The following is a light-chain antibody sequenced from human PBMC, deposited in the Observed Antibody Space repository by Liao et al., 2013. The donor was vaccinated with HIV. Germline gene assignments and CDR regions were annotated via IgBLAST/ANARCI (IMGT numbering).Light chain of an antibody. V-gene: IGLV3-1*01. CDR1: KLGDKY. CDR2: QDT. CDR3: QAWDSSTNYV. J-gene: IGLJ1*01. Sequence: SYELSQPPSVSVSPGQTASITCSGDKLGDKYACWYQQKPGQSPILVIYQDTKRPSGISDRFSGSNSGNTATLTISGTQALDEADYYCQAWDSSTNYVFGTGTQVTVL.